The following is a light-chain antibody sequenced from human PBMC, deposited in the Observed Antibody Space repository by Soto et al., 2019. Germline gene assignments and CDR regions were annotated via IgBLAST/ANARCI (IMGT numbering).Light chain of an antibody. CDR1: QYISSW. CDR3: KQYNRQRT. J-gene: IGKJ1*01. CDR2: KAS. V-gene: IGKV1-5*03. Sequence: DIQMTQSPSTLSASVGDRVTITCRASQYISSWLAWYQQKPGKAPKLLIYKASSLESGVPSRFSGSGSGTEFTLTISSLQPDDFATYYCKQYNRQRTFGQGTKVEIK.